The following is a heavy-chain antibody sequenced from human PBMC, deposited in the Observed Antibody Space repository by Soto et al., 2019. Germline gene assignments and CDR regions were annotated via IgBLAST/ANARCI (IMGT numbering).Heavy chain of an antibody. CDR2: SSATGAGT. V-gene: IGHV3-23*01. Sequence: EVQLLESGGGLVQPGGSLRLSCAASGFTFSSYGMNWVRQAPGKGLEWVSFSSATGAGTYYADSVKGRFTISRDNSNNTLYLQMTSMRADDTAVYYCSKDHRAVVNYGFYFDFWGHGALVIVSS. J-gene: IGHJ5*01. CDR1: GFTFSSYG. D-gene: IGHD3-10*01. CDR3: SKDHRAVVNYGFYFDF.